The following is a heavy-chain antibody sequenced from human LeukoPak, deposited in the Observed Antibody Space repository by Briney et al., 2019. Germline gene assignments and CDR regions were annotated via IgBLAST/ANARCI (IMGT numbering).Heavy chain of an antibody. CDR2: IIPILGIA. V-gene: IGHV1-69*04. CDR1: GGTFSSYA. CDR3: AREVRRGNYYDSGGYYYYFDY. J-gene: IGHJ4*02. D-gene: IGHD3-22*01. Sequence: GASVKVSCKASGGTFSSYAISWVRQAPGQGLEWMGRIIPILGIANYAQKFQGRVTITADKSTSTAYMELSSLRSEDTAVYYCAREVRRGNYYDSGGYYYYFDYWGQGTLVTVSS.